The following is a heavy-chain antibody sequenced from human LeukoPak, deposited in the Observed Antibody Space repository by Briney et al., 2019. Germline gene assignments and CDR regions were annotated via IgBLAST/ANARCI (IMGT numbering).Heavy chain of an antibody. CDR3: AKDEGILTGYYSD. CDR2: IRYDGSNK. Sequence: GGSLRLSCAASGFTFSSYGMHWVRQAPGKGLEWVAFIRYDGSNKYYAGSVKGRFTISRDNSKNTLYLQMNSLRAEDTAVYHCAKDEGILTGYYSDWGQGTLVTVSS. J-gene: IGHJ4*02. V-gene: IGHV3-30*02. D-gene: IGHD3-9*01. CDR1: GFTFSSYG.